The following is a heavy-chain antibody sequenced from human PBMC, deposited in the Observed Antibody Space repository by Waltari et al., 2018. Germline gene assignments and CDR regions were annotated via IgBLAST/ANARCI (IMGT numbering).Heavy chain of an antibody. D-gene: IGHD6-6*01. CDR3: ARGYSSSSFDFDY. V-gene: IGHV4-59*01. CDR1: GGSISSYY. Sequence: QVQLQESGPGLVKPSETLSLTCTVSGGSISSYYWRWIRQPPGKGLEWIGYIYYSGSTNCNPSLKSRVTISVDTSKNQFSLKLSSVTAADTAVYYCARGYSSSSFDFDYWGQGTLVTVSS. CDR2: IYYSGST. J-gene: IGHJ4*02.